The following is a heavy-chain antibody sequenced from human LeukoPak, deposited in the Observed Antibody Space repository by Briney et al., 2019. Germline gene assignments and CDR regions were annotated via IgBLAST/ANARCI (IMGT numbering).Heavy chain of an antibody. D-gene: IGHD2-8*02. CDR3: ARLVFDY. V-gene: IGHV4-34*01. J-gene: IGHJ4*02. Sequence: KPSXTLSLTCAVYGGSFSGYYWSWIRQPPGKGLEWIGEINHSGSTNYNPSLKSRVTISVDTSKNQFSLKLSSVTAADTAVYYCARLVFDYWGQGTLVTVSS. CDR2: INHSGST. CDR1: GGSFSGYY.